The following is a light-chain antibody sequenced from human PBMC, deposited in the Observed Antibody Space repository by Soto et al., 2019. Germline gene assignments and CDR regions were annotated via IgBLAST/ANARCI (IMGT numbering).Light chain of an antibody. CDR3: QQYNSYPLT. CDR2: GAS. V-gene: IGKV1-13*02. CDR1: QYLRDG. Sequence: AIQMTQAPSSLSASLGDRVTITCRASQYLRDGVAWYQQTPGKAPKLLIYGASRLQSGVPSRFSGSGSGTDFTLTISSLQPEDFGTYFCQQYNSYPLTFGGGTKVDIK. J-gene: IGKJ4*01.